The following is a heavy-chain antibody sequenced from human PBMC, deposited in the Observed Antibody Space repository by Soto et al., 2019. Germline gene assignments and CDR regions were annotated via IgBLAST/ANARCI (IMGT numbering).Heavy chain of an antibody. Sequence: GGSLRLSCAASGFTFSSYGMHWVRQAPGKGLEWVAVISYDGSNKYYADSVKGRFTISRDNSKNTLYLQMNSLRAEDTAVYYCAKSRGGFRQRESPLDYWGQGTLVTVSS. V-gene: IGHV3-30*18. D-gene: IGHD6-25*01. CDR1: GFTFSSYG. CDR2: ISYDGSNK. J-gene: IGHJ4*02. CDR3: AKSRGGFRQRESPLDY.